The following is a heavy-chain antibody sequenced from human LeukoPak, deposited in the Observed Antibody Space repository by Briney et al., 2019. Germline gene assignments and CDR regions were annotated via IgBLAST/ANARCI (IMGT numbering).Heavy chain of an antibody. D-gene: IGHD1-26*01. V-gene: IGHV4-30-2*01. CDR3: ARDDGSSGVDH. Sequence: SETLSLTCTVSGGSISSGGYYWSWIRQPPGKGLEWIGYIYHSGSTYYNPSLKSRVTISVDRSKNQFSLKLSSVTAADTAVYYCARDDGSSGVDHWGQGTLVTVSS. CDR2: IYHSGST. J-gene: IGHJ4*02. CDR1: GGSISSGGYY.